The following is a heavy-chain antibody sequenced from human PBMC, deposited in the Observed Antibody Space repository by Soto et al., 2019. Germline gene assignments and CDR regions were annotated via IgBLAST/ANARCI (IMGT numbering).Heavy chain of an antibody. Sequence: EVQLVESGGALVQPGGSLRVSCEASGFTFSSYWMHWVRRAPGKGLVWVARINGDGTVTTDANSVKGRFTISRDNAKNTLYLQMDSLRAEDTAMYYCTRGRRYSGSEAFDIWGQGTVDTVSS. CDR1: GFTFSSYW. V-gene: IGHV3-74*01. J-gene: IGHJ3*02. D-gene: IGHD1-26*01. CDR3: TRGRRYSGSEAFDI. CDR2: INGDGTVT.